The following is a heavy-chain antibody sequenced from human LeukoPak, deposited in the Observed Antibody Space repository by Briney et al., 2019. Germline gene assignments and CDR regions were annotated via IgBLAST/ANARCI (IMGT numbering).Heavy chain of an antibody. J-gene: IGHJ4*02. CDR3: AHSRGTYYYDSSGYYFDY. V-gene: IGHV2-5*01. CDR2: IYWNDDR. Sequence: SGPTLVNPTQTLTLTCTFSGFSLSTGGVGVGWTRQPPGKALEWLALIYWNDDRRYSPSLKSRLTITKDTSKNQVVLTMTNMDPVDTATYYCAHSRGTYYYDSSGYYFDYWGQGTLVTVSS. CDR1: GFSLSTGGVG. D-gene: IGHD3-22*01.